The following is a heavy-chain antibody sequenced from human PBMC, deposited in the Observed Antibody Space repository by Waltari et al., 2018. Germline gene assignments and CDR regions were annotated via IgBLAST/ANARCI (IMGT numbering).Heavy chain of an antibody. CDR1: GGSISSYD. D-gene: IGHD2-15*01. CDR2: IYYSGST. J-gene: IGHJ6*02. V-gene: IGHV4-59*01. Sequence: QVQLQESGPGLVKPSETLSLTCTVSGGSISSYDWSWIRQPPGKGLEWIGYIYYSGSTNYNPSLKSRVTISVDTSKNQFSLKLSSVTAADTAVYYCAGPRSRYCSGGSCFNYYYGMDVWGQGTTVTVSS. CDR3: AGPRSRYCSGGSCFNYYYGMDV.